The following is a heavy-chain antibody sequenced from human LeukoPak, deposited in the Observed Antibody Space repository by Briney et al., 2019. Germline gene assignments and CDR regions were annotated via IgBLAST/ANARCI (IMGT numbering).Heavy chain of an antibody. CDR1: GGTFSSYA. CDR2: IIPIFGTA. D-gene: IGHD2-15*01. V-gene: IGHV1-69*13. J-gene: IGHJ6*02. CDR3: ARDQYCSGGSCYRLDYYYGMDV. Sequence: ASVKVSCKASGGTFSSYAISWVRQAPGQGLEWMGGIIPIFGTANYAQKFQGRVTITADESTSTAYMEPSSLRSEDTAVYYCARDQYCSGGSCYRLDYYYGMDVWGQGTTVTVSS.